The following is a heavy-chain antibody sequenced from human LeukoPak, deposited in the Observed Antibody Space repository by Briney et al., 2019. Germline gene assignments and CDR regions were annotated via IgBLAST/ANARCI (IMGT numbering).Heavy chain of an antibody. CDR1: GGTFSSYT. V-gene: IGHV1-69*02. J-gene: IGHJ4*02. D-gene: IGHD6-19*01. Sequence: SVKVSCKASGGTFSSYTISWVRQAPRQGLEWMGRIIPILGIANYAQKFQGRVTITADKSTSTAYMELSSLRSEDTAVYYCARGIDSSGVDYWGQGTLVTVSS. CDR2: IIPILGIA. CDR3: ARGIDSSGVDY.